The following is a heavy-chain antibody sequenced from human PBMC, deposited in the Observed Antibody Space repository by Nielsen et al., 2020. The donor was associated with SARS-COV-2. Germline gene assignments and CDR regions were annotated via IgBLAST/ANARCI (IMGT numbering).Heavy chain of an antibody. D-gene: IGHD3-10*01. CDR2: TSASGAST. Sequence: GGSLRLSCAASGFTFNIYAMAWVRRAPGRGLEWVSGTSASGASTYYADSVKGRFSISRDNSRNTLYLQMNSLRVEDTAIYFCAKDDGVRGDAYDIWGQGTVVTVSS. J-gene: IGHJ3*02. V-gene: IGHV3-23*01. CDR1: GFTFNIYA. CDR3: AKDDGVRGDAYDI.